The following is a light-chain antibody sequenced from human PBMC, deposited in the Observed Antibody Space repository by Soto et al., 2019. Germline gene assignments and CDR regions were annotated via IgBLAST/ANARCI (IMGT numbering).Light chain of an antibody. CDR1: QSVAKFY. CDR2: GQS. Sequence: VLTQSPGTLSMSPGDRATLSCRASQSVAKFYFAWYQQKPGQAPRLLIYGQSSRPTGIPDRFSGSGSGTDSTLTINSLGPEDFAVYYCQQYGSSPWTFGPGTKVDIK. J-gene: IGKJ1*01. CDR3: QQYGSSPWT. V-gene: IGKV3-20*01.